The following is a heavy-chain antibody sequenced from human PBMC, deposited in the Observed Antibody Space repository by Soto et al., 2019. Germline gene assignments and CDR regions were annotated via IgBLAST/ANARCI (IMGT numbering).Heavy chain of an antibody. CDR3: ARGLHYLFDY. CDR2: ISGSDGKT. V-gene: IGHV3-23*01. D-gene: IGHD3-10*01. CDR1: GFSFGSYA. J-gene: IGHJ4*02. Sequence: GGSLRLSCAASGFSFGSYALSWVRQAPGKGLEWVSTISGSDGKTYYADSVKGRFTISRDNSNNTLYVQMTSLRAEDTAVYYCARGLHYLFDYWGQGTLVTVSS.